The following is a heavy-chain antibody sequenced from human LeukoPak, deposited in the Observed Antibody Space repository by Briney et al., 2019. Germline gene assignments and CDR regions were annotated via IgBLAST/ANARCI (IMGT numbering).Heavy chain of an antibody. J-gene: IGHJ3*02. CDR1: GGSISSSSYY. V-gene: IGHV4-39*07. CDR2: IYYSGST. Sequence: PSETLSLTCTVSGGSISSSSYYWGWIRQPPGKGLEWIGSIYYSGSTNYNPSLKSRVTISVDTSKNQFSLKLSSVTAADTAVYYCARDYAGPDYYDSSGYYSDAFDIWGQGTMVTVSS. D-gene: IGHD3-22*01. CDR3: ARDYAGPDYYDSSGYYSDAFDI.